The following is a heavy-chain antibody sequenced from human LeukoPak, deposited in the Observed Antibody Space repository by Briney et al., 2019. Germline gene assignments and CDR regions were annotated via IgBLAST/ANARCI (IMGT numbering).Heavy chain of an antibody. CDR3: ARDSVVVPAAAYYYYMDV. V-gene: IGHV1-18*01. CDR2: ISAYNDNT. CDR1: GYTFTSYG. Sequence: ASVKVSCKASGYTFTSYGITWVRQAPGQGLEWMGWISAYNDNTNYAQKLQGRVTMTTDTSTSTAYMELRSLRSDATAVYYCARDSVVVPAAAYYYYMDVWGKGTTVTVSS. J-gene: IGHJ6*03. D-gene: IGHD2-2*01.